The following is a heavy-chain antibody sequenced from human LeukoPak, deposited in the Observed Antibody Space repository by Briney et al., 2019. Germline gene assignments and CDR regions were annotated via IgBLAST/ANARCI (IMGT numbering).Heavy chain of an antibody. Sequence: SEALSLTCAVYGGSFSGYYWSWIRQPPGKGLEWIGAINHSGRTNYNPSLKSRVTISVETSKNQFSLKLSSVTAADTAVYYCAGGHGRMGHATMILYWFDPWGQGTLVTVSS. CDR1: GGSFSGYY. J-gene: IGHJ5*02. V-gene: IGHV4-34*01. D-gene: IGHD3/OR15-3a*01. CDR2: INHSGRT. CDR3: AGGHGRMGHATMILYWFDP.